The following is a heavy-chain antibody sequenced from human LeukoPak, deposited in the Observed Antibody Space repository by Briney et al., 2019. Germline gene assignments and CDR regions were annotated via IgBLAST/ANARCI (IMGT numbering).Heavy chain of an antibody. CDR2: ISYDGSNK. D-gene: IGHD3-10*01. J-gene: IGHJ4*02. CDR3: AKAATMVRGVMGFDY. V-gene: IGHV3-30*18. CDR1: GFTFSSYG. Sequence: GGSLRLSCAASGFTFSSYGMHWVRQAPGKGLEWVAVISYDGSNKYYADSVKGRFTISRDNSKNTLYLQMNSLRAEDTAVYYCAKAATMVRGVMGFDYWGQGTLLTVSS.